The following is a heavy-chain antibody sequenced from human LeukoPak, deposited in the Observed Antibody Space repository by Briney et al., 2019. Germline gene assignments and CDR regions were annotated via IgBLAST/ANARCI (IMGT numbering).Heavy chain of an antibody. CDR2: INHSGST. CDR1: GGSFSGYY. Sequence: KPSETLSLTCAVYGGSFSGYYWSWIRQPPGKGLEWIGEINHSGSTNYNPSLKSRVTISVDTSKNQFSLKLSSVTAADTAVYYCARAPYGDYNVRYFDYWGQGTLVTVSS. D-gene: IGHD4-17*01. CDR3: ARAPYGDYNVRYFDY. J-gene: IGHJ4*02. V-gene: IGHV4-34*01.